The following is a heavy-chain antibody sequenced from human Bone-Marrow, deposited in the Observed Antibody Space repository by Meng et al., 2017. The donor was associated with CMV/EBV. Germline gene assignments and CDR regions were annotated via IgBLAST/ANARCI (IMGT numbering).Heavy chain of an antibody. CDR1: GGSFSTYY. CDR3: AGYLGVVIINAFDI. CDR2: INHSGST. D-gene: IGHD3-3*01. V-gene: IGHV4-34*01. Sequence: SETLSLTCAVDGGSFSTYYWSWIRQPPGKGLEWIGEINHSGSTNYNPSLKSRVSTSVDTSKNQFSLRMSSVTAADTAVYYCAGYLGVVIINAFDIWGQGTMVTVSS. J-gene: IGHJ3*02.